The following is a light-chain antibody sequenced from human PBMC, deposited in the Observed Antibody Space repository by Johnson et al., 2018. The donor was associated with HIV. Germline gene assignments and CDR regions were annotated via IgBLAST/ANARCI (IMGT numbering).Light chain of an antibody. CDR1: SSNIGNNY. J-gene: IGLJ1*01. CDR2: ENY. V-gene: IGLV1-51*02. CDR3: GTWDTSLSAYV. Sequence: QPVLTQPPSVSAAPGQKVTISCSGSSSNIGNNYVSWYKQLPGTAPKLLIYENYKRPSGIPDRFSGSKSGTSATLGITGLQTGDEADYYCGTWDTSLSAYVFGTRTRVTVL.